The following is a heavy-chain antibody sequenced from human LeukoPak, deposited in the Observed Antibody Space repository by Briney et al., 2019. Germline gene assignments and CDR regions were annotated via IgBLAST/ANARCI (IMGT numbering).Heavy chain of an antibody. J-gene: IGHJ4*02. Sequence: GGSLRLSCAASGFTFSSYAMSWVRQAPGKGLEWVSAISGSGGSTYYADSVKGRFTISRDNSKNPLYLQMNSLTAEDTAVYYSAKSLRYFGPFDYWGQGTLVTVSS. CDR3: AKSLRYFGPFDY. CDR2: ISGSGGST. D-gene: IGHD3-9*01. V-gene: IGHV3-23*01. CDR1: GFTFSSYA.